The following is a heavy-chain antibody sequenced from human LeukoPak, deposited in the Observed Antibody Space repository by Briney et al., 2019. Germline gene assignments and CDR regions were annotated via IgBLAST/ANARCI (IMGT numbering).Heavy chain of an antibody. Sequence: ASVKVSCKASGGTFSSYAISWVRQAPGQGLEWMGRIIPILGIANYAQKFQGRVTITADKSTSTAYMELSSLRSEDTAVYYCARGRSHAYRLDYWGQRTLVTVSS. D-gene: IGHD3-16*01. CDR3: ARGRSHAYRLDY. CDR1: GGTFSSYA. CDR2: IIPILGIA. J-gene: IGHJ4*02. V-gene: IGHV1-69*04.